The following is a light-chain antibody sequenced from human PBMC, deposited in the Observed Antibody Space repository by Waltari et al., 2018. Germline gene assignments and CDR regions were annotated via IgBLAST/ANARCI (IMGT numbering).Light chain of an antibody. V-gene: IGKV1-9*01. CDR1: QGINSY. Sequence: DIQLTQSPSFLPASVRDRVTITCRASQGINSYLAWYQQQPGKAPNLLIYAASTLQSGVPSRFSGSGSGTEFTLTISSLQPEDFATYYCQQLNSYPYTFGQGTKLEIK. J-gene: IGKJ2*01. CDR3: QQLNSYPYT. CDR2: AAS.